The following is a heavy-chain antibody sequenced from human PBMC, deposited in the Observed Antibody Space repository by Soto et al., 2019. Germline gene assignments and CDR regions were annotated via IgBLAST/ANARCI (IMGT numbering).Heavy chain of an antibody. CDR3: AQGGRQWLVTSEFSY. D-gene: IGHD6-19*01. V-gene: IGHV3-30*03. Sequence: VQLVESGGGVVQPGRSLRLSCAASGFTFSDYAMHWVRQAPGKGLEWVAVVSHDGRNTHYADSVKGRFTISRDSSKNAVYLEMTSLGAEDTAGAYCAQGGRQWLVTSEFSYWGLGARVTVSS. CDR1: GFTFSDYA. CDR2: VSHDGRNT. J-gene: IGHJ4*02.